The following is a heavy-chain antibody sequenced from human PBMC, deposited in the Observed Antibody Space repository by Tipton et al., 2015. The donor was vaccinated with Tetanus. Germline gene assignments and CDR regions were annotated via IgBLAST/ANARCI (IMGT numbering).Heavy chain of an antibody. Sequence: QLVQSGAEVKKPGASVKVSCKASGYTFTGYYMHWVRQAPGQGLEWMGWINPNSGGTNYAQKFQGRVTMTRDTSISTAYMELSRLRSDDTAVYYCASAPNKRSIAVAGISPPDYWGQGTLVTVSS. CDR2: INPNSGGT. CDR3: ASAPNKRSIAVAGISPPDY. CDR1: GYTFTGYY. D-gene: IGHD6-19*01. V-gene: IGHV1-2*02. J-gene: IGHJ4*02.